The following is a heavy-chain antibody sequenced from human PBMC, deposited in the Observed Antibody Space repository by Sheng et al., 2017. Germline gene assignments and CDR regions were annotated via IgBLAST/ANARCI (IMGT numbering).Heavy chain of an antibody. CDR2: ISAYNGNT. J-gene: IGHJ3*02. V-gene: IGHV1-18*01. CDR3: ARAAKLLWFGELQTDAFDI. D-gene: IGHD3-10*01. Sequence: QVQLVQSGAEVKKPGASVKVSCKASGYTFTSYGISWVRQAPGQGLEWMGWISAYNGNTNYAQKLQGRVTMTTDTSTSTAYMELRSLRSDDTAVYYCARAAKLLWFGELQTDAFDIWGQGTMVTVSS. CDR1: GYTFTSYG.